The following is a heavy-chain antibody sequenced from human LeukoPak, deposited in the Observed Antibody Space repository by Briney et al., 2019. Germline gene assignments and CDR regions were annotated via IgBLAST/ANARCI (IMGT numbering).Heavy chain of an antibody. D-gene: IGHD1-26*01. CDR1: GGSFSGYY. CDR2: INHSGST. J-gene: IGHJ6*03. CDR3: ARLFPRYSGSSRNQYYYYYYMDV. Sequence: PSETLSLTCAVYGGSFSGYYWSWIRQPPGKGLEWIGEINHSGSTNYNPSLKSRVTISVDTSKNQFSLKLSSVTAADTAVYYCARLFPRYSGSSRNQYYYYYYMDVWGKGTTVTISS. V-gene: IGHV4-34*01.